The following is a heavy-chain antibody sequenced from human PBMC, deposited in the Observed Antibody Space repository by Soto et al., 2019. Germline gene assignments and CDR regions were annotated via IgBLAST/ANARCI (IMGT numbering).Heavy chain of an antibody. D-gene: IGHD3-16*01. Sequence: EVQLLESGGGLVQPGGSLRLSCAASGFSFSTFAMSWVRQAPGRGLEWVSFISDDSSRTYYADAVKGRFTISRDNSKYTLYLQMNSLTAEDTAVYACVKGGWLDFWGQGTLVTVYS. J-gene: IGHJ5*01. CDR3: VKGGWLDF. CDR1: GFSFSTFA. CDR2: ISDDSSRT. V-gene: IGHV3-23*01.